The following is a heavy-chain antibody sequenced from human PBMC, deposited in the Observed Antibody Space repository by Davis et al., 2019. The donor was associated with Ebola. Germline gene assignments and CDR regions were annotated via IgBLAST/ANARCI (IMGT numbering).Heavy chain of an antibody. Sequence: GSLRLSCAASGFTVSSNYMSWIRQPPGKGLAWIGYIYYSGSTNYNPSLKSRVTISVDTSKNQFSLKLSSVTAADTAVYYCARGLTWSSGWYGIWFDPWGQGTLVTVSS. CDR3: ARGLTWSSGWYGIWFDP. CDR1: GFTVSSNY. CDR2: IYYSGST. V-gene: IGHV4-59*02. J-gene: IGHJ5*02. D-gene: IGHD6-19*01.